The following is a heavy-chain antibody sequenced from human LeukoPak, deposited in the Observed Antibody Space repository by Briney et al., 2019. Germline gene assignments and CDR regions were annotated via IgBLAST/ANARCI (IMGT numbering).Heavy chain of an antibody. Sequence: SETLSLTCTVSGGSISSYYWSWIRQPPGKGLEWIGYIYYSGSTNYNPSLKSRVTISVDTSKNQFSLKLSSVTAADTAVYYCARRYYDILTGYWRDNWFDPWGQGTLVTVSS. D-gene: IGHD3-9*01. J-gene: IGHJ5*02. CDR2: IYYSGST. CDR3: ARRYYDILTGYWRDNWFDP. V-gene: IGHV4-59*08. CDR1: GGSISSYY.